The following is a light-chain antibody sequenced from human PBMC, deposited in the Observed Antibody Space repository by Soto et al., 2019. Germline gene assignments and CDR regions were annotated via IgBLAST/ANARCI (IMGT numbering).Light chain of an antibody. V-gene: IGLV2-14*01. CDR2: EVS. CDR3: SSYTSSSTRV. J-gene: IGLJ3*02. Sequence: QSALTQPASVSGSPGQSITISCTGTSSDVGGYNYVSWYQQHPGIAPKLMIYEVSNRPSGVSNRFSGSKSGNTASLTISALQAEDEGDYYCSSYTSSSTRVLGGGTKLTVL. CDR1: SSDVGGYNY.